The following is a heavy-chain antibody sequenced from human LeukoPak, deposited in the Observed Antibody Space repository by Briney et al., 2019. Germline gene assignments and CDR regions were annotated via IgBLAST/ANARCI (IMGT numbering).Heavy chain of an antibody. CDR1: GFTFSSYG. D-gene: IGHD2-2*01. Sequence: GGSLRLSCAASGFTFSSYGMHWVRQAPGKGLEWVAFIRYDGSNKYYADSVKGRFTISRDNSKSTLYLQMNSLRAEDTAVYYCAKGLVVVPAAIDDYWGQGTLVTVSS. J-gene: IGHJ4*02. CDR3: AKGLVVVPAAIDDY. V-gene: IGHV3-30*02. CDR2: IRYDGSNK.